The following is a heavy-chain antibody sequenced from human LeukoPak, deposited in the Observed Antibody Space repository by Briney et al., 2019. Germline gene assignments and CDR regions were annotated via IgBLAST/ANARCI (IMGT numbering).Heavy chain of an antibody. CDR3: ARPSILDPDTDY. V-gene: IGHV3-7*01. CDR1: GFIFNTYW. D-gene: IGHD3-9*01. CDR2: IERDGSVK. J-gene: IGHJ4*02. Sequence: TGGSLRLSCAASGFIFNTYWMTWVRQTPGKGLEWVASIERDGSVKYYVGSVKGRFTISRDNAENSLFLQMNNLRADDTAMYYCARPSILDPDTDYWGRGTLVTVSS.